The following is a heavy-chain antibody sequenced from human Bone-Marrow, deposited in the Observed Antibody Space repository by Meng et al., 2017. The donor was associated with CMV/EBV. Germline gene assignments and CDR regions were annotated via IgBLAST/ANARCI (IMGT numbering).Heavy chain of an antibody. CDR3: ARDDFTTSSYDL. CDR2: INSDGSSI. D-gene: IGHD3-16*01. V-gene: IGHV3-74*01. Sequence: AGSLRLSRAASGFNLRTSWIHCVRQAPGKGLVWVSRINSDGSSISYVDFVKGRFTISRDNARNTVFLQLNSVTADDTALYYCARDDFTTSSYDLWGQGTLVTVSS. CDR1: GFNLRTSW. J-gene: IGHJ4*02.